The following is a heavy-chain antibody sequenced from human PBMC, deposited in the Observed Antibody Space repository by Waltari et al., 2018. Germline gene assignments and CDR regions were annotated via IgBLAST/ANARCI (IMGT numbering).Heavy chain of an antibody. CDR3: VLYSSEVLGDC. V-gene: IGHV3-74*01. D-gene: IGHD6-25*01. CDR1: GFTFSNYW. CDR2: MNTYGSIT. Sequence: QLVESGGGLVQPGGSLKLSCAASGFTFSNYWLHWVRQAPGKGLLSVDHMNTYGSITNYADSVKGRFTISGDNAKNTLFLQMNSLRAEDTALYYCVLYSSEVLGDCWGRGTLVTVSS. J-gene: IGHJ4*02.